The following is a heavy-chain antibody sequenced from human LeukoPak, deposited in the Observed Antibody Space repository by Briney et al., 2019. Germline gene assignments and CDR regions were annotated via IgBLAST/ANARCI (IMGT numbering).Heavy chain of an antibody. V-gene: IGHV1-2*06. J-gene: IGHJ4*02. D-gene: IGHD3-22*01. CDR1: GYTFTGYY. CDR2: INPNSGGT. Sequence: ASVTVSCKASGYTFTGYYMHWVRQAPGQGLEWMGRINPNSGGTNYTQKFQGRVTMTRDTSMSTAYMELSRLRSDDTAVYYCARVGSASSGYHSFDYWGQGTLVTVSS. CDR3: ARVGSASSGYHSFDY.